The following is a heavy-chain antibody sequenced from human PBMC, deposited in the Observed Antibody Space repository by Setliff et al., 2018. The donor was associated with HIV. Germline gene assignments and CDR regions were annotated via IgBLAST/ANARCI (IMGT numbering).Heavy chain of an antibody. CDR1: GDSMSGYY. CDR3: ARTYGSASKLDY. D-gene: IGHD3-10*01. J-gene: IGHJ4*02. CDR2: IDWEDDK. V-gene: IGHV2-70*16. Sequence: TLSLTCAVSGDSMSGYYWSWIRQSPGKKLEWLARIDWEDDKFYSTSLKTRLTISKDTSKNQVFLTMTNMDPVDTATYYCARTYGSASKLDYWGPGTLVTSPQ.